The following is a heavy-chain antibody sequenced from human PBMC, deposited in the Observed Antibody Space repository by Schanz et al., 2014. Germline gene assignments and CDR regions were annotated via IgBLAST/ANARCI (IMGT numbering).Heavy chain of an antibody. J-gene: IGHJ4*02. CDR3: ARGRGCYDY. V-gene: IGHV1-69*02. CDR2: IVPIAGIT. CDR1: GYTFTSYG. Sequence: QVQLVQSGAEVKKPGSSVKVSCKASGYTFTSYGISWVRQAPGQGLEWMGRIVPIAGITNYAQRFQGRVSITADTSTNTAYMELSSLTSEDTAVHYCARGRGCYDYWGQGTLVTVSS. D-gene: IGHD2-21*01.